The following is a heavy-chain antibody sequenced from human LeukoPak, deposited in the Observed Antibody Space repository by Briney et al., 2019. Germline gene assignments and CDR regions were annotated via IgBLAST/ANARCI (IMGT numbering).Heavy chain of an antibody. Sequence: ASVKVSCKASGYTFTGYYMHWARQAPGQGLEWMGWINPNSGGTNYAQKFRGRVTMTRDTSIRTAYMELTRLRSDDTAVYYCARIGDHYYGSGSYQSPNWFDPWGQGTLVTVSS. CDR3: ARIGDHYYGSGSYQSPNWFDP. V-gene: IGHV1-2*02. J-gene: IGHJ5*02. D-gene: IGHD3-10*01. CDR2: INPNSGGT. CDR1: GYTFTGYY.